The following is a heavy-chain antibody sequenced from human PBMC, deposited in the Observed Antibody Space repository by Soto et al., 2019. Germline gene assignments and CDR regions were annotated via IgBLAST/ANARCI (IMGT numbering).Heavy chain of an antibody. CDR2: INSSGRT. D-gene: IGHD2-2*01. J-gene: IGHJ6*01. CDR1: GDSISSSDSY. V-gene: IGHV4-30-4*01. CDR3: ARFSTLGKDYGVDV. Sequence: QVQLQESGPGLVKPSQTLSLTCSVSGDSISSSDSYWSLIRQAPGNGLEWIGYINSSGRTYYKPSLKSRVSISIDTSTNQFSLRLTSVTVADTAVYFCARFSTLGKDYGVDVW.